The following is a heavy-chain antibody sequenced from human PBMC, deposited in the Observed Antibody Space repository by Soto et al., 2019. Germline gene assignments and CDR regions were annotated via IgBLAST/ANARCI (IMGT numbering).Heavy chain of an antibody. CDR2: ISAYNGNT. J-gene: IGHJ4*02. CDR1: GYTFTSYG. V-gene: IGHV1-18*01. D-gene: IGHD3-22*01. Sequence: QVQLVQSGAEVKKPGASVKVSCKASGYTFTSYGISWVRQAPGQGLEWMGGISAYNGNTNYAQKLQGRVTMTPDTSTSTAYMELRSLRSDDTAVYYCARATPSDYYDSSGSRGGSDYWGQGTLVTVSS. CDR3: ARATPSDYYDSSGSRGGSDY.